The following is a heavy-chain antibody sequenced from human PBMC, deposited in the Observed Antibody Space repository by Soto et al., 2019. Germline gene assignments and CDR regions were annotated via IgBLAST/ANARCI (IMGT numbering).Heavy chain of an antibody. Sequence: EVQVVESGGGVVEPGGSLRLSCAASGFTFSAYDMHWVRQAEGKGLEWVSALGAADDTYYLVSVKGRFTISRENAKNSLSLYMNNLRAGDTAVYYCARAYSGRLPRRADYYYAMDVWGQGPTVTVSS. CDR2: LGAADDT. J-gene: IGHJ6*02. D-gene: IGHD2-15*01. CDR3: ARAYSGRLPRRADYYYAMDV. V-gene: IGHV3-13*01. CDR1: GFTFSAYD.